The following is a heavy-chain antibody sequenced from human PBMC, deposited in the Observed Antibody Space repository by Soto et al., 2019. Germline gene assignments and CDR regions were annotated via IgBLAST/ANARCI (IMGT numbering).Heavy chain of an antibody. J-gene: IGHJ4*02. CDR2: TYYRSNWYT. CDR3: ARGSYYSGWV. V-gene: IGHV6-1*01. D-gene: IGHD6-19*01. Sequence: SQTLSLTCAISGDSVSSTSAAWSWIRQSPSRGLEWLGRTYYRSNWYTDYAVSVKSRITISPDTSKNQFSLQLNSVTPEDTAVYYCARGSYYSGWVWGQGTLVTVSS. CDR1: GDSVSSTSAA.